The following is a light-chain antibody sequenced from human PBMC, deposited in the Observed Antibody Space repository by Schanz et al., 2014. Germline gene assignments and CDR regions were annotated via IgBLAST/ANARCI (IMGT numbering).Light chain of an antibody. CDR3: ATWDSSLNGPV. CDR1: SSNIGNNY. V-gene: IGLV1-51*01. Sequence: QSVLTQPPSVSAAPGQKVTISCSGSSSNIGNNYVSWYQQLPGTAPKLLIYDNNKRPSGIPDRFSGSKSGTSATLGITGLQTGDEAEYYCATWDSSLNGPVFGGGTKVTVL. J-gene: IGLJ3*02. CDR2: DNN.